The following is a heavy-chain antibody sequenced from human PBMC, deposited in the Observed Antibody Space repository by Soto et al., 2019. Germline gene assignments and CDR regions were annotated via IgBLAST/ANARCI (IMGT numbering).Heavy chain of an antibody. Sequence: QVQLVQSGAEVKKPGSSVKVSCKASGGTFSSYAISWVRQAPGQGLEWMGGIIPIFGTANYAQKFQGRVTITADESTSKAYMELSSLRSEDTAVYYCARSLGYCSSTSCYEYFQHWGQGTLVTVSS. CDR1: GGTFSSYA. D-gene: IGHD2-2*01. J-gene: IGHJ1*01. V-gene: IGHV1-69*01. CDR3: ARSLGYCSSTSCYEYFQH. CDR2: IIPIFGTA.